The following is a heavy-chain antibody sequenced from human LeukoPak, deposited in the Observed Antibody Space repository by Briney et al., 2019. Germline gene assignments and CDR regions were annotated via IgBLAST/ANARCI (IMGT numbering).Heavy chain of an antibody. Sequence: GGSLRLSCAASGLTFSSYTMGWVRQAPGKGLEWVSDINNSGGRTYYADSVKGRFTISRDNSKNTIYLQMNSLRVEDTAVYYCAKAGSASWYDYWGQGTLVTVSS. CDR3: AKAGSASWYDY. D-gene: IGHD6-13*01. CDR2: INNSGGRT. V-gene: IGHV3-23*01. CDR1: GLTFSSYT. J-gene: IGHJ4*02.